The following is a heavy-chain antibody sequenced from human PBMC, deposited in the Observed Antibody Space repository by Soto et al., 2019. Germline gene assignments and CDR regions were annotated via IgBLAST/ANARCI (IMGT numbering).Heavy chain of an antibody. CDR2: ITTYNGNT. D-gene: IGHD3-3*01. J-gene: IGHJ5*02. V-gene: IGHV1-18*01. CDR1: GSTFSSYG. CDR3: ARGPIFGVVTSLLDP. Sequence: ASVKVSCKASGSTFSSYGVSWVRQAPGQGLEWMGWITTYNGNTNYAQKLQGRVTMTTDTSTSTAYMELRSLRSDDTAVYYCARGPIFGVVTSLLDPWGQGTPVTVSS.